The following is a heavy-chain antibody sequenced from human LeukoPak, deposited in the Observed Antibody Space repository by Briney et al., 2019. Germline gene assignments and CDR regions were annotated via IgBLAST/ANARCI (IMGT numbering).Heavy chain of an antibody. J-gene: IGHJ4*02. Sequence: PSETLSLTCTVSGGSISSSSYYWGWIRQPPGKGLEWIGSIYYSGSTYYNPSLKSRVTISVDTSKNQFSLKLSSVTAADTAVYYCAREGLSSSSVDYWGQGTLVTVSS. V-gene: IGHV4-39*07. D-gene: IGHD6-6*01. CDR3: AREGLSSSSVDY. CDR1: GGSISSSSYY. CDR2: IYYSGST.